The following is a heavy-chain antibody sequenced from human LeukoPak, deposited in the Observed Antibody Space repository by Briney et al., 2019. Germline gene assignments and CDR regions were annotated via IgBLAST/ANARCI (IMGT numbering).Heavy chain of an antibody. Sequence: SETLSLTCAVYGGSFSGYYWSWIRQPPGKGLEWIGEINHSGSTNYNPSLKSRVTISVDTSKNQFSLKLSSVTAADTAVYYCARGRTLPYFDYWGQGTLVTVSS. V-gene: IGHV4-34*01. CDR2: INHSGST. CDR1: GGSFSGYY. CDR3: ARGRTLPYFDY. D-gene: IGHD1-14*01. J-gene: IGHJ4*02.